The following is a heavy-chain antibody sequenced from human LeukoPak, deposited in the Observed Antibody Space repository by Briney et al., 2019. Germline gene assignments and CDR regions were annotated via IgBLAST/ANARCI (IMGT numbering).Heavy chain of an antibody. CDR2: IYYSGST. J-gene: IGHJ4*02. V-gene: IGHV4-59*01. CDR1: GGSIRSYY. Sequence: SETLSLTCTVSGGSIRSYYWSWIRQPQGKGLEWIGYIYYSGSTNYNPSLKSRVSISVDTSKNQFSLKLSSVTAADTAVYYCARTGSTVTMLYPFDHWGQGTLVTVSS. D-gene: IGHD4-17*01. CDR3: ARTGSTVTMLYPFDH.